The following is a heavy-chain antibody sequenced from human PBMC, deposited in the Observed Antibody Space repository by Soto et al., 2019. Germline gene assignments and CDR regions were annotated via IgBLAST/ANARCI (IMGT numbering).Heavy chain of an antibody. CDR1: GYMFINYG. V-gene: IGHV1-18*01. CDR3: VRDLDGSGSYFTDY. D-gene: IGHD3-10*01. CDR2: ISVYSGKT. J-gene: IGHJ4*02. Sequence: ASVKVSCKASGYMFINYGISWVRQAPGQGLEWMGWISVYSGKTNYAQNLQGRVTMTTDTSTSTAYMELRSLRSDDTAVYYCVRDLDGSGSYFTDYWGLGTLVTVS.